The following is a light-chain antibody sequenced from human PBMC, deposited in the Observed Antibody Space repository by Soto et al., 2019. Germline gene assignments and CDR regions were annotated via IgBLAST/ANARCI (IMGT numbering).Light chain of an antibody. Sequence: QSALTQPASVSGSPGQSITISCTGTNSDVCDYNYVSWYQQHPGKAPTLMIYDVTNRPSGVSNRFSGSKSGNTASLTISGLQAEDEADYYCTSYTITSTHVLFGGGTKLTVL. CDR3: TSYTITSTHVL. J-gene: IGLJ2*01. CDR2: DVT. V-gene: IGLV2-14*01. CDR1: NSDVCDYNY.